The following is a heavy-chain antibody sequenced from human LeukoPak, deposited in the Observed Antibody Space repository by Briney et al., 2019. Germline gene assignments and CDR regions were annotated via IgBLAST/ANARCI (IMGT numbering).Heavy chain of an antibody. D-gene: IGHD6-13*01. CDR3: AREVGYDGFDP. CDR1: EFSVGSNY. V-gene: IGHV3-66*01. CDR2: IYSGGST. Sequence: PGGSLRLSCAASEFSVGSNYMTWVRQAPGKGLEWVSLIYSGGSTYYADSVKGRFTISRDNSKNTLYLQMGSLRAEDMAVYYCAREVGYDGFDPWGQGTLVTVSS. J-gene: IGHJ5*02.